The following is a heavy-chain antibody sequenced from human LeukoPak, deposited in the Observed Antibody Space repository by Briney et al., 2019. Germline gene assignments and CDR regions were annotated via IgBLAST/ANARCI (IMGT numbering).Heavy chain of an antibody. J-gene: IGHJ6*03. V-gene: IGHV4-59*11. CDR3: ARAHPYYDVLTGYQYYMDV. CDR1: GDSIRSHS. CDR2: IHYSVNT. D-gene: IGHD3-9*01. Sequence: SQTLSLTCNVSGDSIRSHSWSWIRQPARNVLEWIGYIHYSVNTRYNSSLKTRSLVSVYTSKHTLTLRLNSVSPADTALYFCARAHPYYDVLTGYQYYMDVWGKGTTVTVSS.